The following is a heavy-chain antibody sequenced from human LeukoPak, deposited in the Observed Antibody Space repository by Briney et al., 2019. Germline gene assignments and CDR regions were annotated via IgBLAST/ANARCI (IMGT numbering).Heavy chain of an antibody. CDR3: AIPHYLNYGDYESNAFDI. V-gene: IGHV1-24*01. Sequence: ASVKVSCKVSGYTLTELSVHWVRQAPGKGLEWMGGFDPEDGETIYAQRFQGRVTMTEDTSTDTAYMELSSLRSEDTAVYYCAIPHYLNYGDYESNAFDIWGQGTMVTVSS. D-gene: IGHD4-17*01. CDR1: GYTLTELS. CDR2: FDPEDGET. J-gene: IGHJ3*02.